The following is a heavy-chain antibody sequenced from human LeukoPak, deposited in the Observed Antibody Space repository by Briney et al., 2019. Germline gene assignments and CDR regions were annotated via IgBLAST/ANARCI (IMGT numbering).Heavy chain of an antibody. J-gene: IGHJ5*02. CDR1: GYTFTSYG. D-gene: IGHD1-26*01. CDR3: ARSIGSYSPNWFDP. CDR2: ISAYNGNT. V-gene: IGHV1-18*01. Sequence: ASVKVSCKASGYTFTSYGISWVRQAPGQGLEWMGWISAYNGNTNYAQKLQGRVTMTTDTSTSTAYMELRGLRSDDTAVYYCARSIGSYSPNWFDPWGQGTLVTVSS.